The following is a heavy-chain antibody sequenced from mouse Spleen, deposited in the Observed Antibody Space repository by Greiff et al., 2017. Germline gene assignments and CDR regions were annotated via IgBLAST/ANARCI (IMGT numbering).Heavy chain of an antibody. CDR2: IRLKSNNYAT. J-gene: IGHJ4*01. CDR3: TRMITTRRIPYAMDY. V-gene: IGHV6-6*02. D-gene: IGHD2-4*01. Sequence: EVQGVESGGGLVQPGGSMKLSCVASGFTFSNYWMNWVRQSPEKGLEWVAEIRLKSNNYATHYAESVKGRFTISRDDSKSSVYLQMNNLRAEDTGIYYCTRMITTRRIPYAMDYWGQGTSVTVSS. CDR1: GFTFSNYW.